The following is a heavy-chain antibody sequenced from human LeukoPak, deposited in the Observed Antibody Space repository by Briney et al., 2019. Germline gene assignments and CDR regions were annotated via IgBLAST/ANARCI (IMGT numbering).Heavy chain of an antibody. CDR2: IYYSGST. V-gene: IGHV4-59*08. D-gene: IGHD1-26*01. CDR3: ARHALKRQWEILSPTFDY. Sequence: PSETLSLTCTVSGGSISSYYWSWIRQPPGKGLEWIGYIYYSGSTYYNPSLKSRVTISVDTSKNQFSLKLSSVTAADTAVYYCARHALKRQWEILSPTFDYWGQGTLVTVSS. CDR1: GGSISSYY. J-gene: IGHJ4*02.